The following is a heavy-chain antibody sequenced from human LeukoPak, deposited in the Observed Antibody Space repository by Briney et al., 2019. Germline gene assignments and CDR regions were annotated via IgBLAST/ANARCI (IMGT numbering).Heavy chain of an antibody. CDR3: ARDKYSSSWVNWFDP. V-gene: IGHV3-33*01. J-gene: IGHJ5*02. CDR2: IRYDGSNK. D-gene: IGHD6-13*01. CDR1: GFTFSSYG. Sequence: GGSLRLSCAASGFTFSSYGMHWVRQAPGKGLEWVAVIRYDGSNKYYADSVKGRFTISRDNSKNTLYLQMNSLRAEDTAVYYCARDKYSSSWVNWFDPWGQGTLVTVSS.